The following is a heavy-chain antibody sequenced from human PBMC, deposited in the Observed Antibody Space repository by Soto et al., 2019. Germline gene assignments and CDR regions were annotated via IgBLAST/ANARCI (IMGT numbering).Heavy chain of an antibody. Sequence: GASVKVSCNAFGGTFSSYAISRVRQAPGQGLEWMGGIIPIFGTANYAQKFQGRVTITADKSKNQFSLRLTSVTAADTAVYYCARVRDWFDPWGQGTLVTVSS. D-gene: IGHD3-3*01. CDR1: GGTFSSYA. V-gene: IGHV1-69*06. CDR2: IIPIFGTA. J-gene: IGHJ5*02. CDR3: ARVRDWFDP.